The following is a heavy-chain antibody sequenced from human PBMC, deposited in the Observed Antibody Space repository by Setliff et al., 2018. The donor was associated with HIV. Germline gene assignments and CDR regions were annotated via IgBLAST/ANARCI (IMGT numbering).Heavy chain of an antibody. CDR1: GGSISSGSYY. CDR2: IYTSGST. J-gene: IGHJ4*02. CDR3: ARDGYYYDSSGYS. D-gene: IGHD3-22*01. Sequence: PSETLSLTCTVSGGSISSGSYYWSWIRQPAGKGLEWIGHIYTSGSTNYNPSLKSRVTISVDTSKNQFSLKLSSVTAADTAVYYCARDGYYYDSSGYSWGQGTLVTVSS. V-gene: IGHV4-61*09.